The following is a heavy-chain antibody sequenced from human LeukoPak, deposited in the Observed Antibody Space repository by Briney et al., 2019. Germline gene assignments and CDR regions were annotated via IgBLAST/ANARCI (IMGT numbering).Heavy chain of an antibody. D-gene: IGHD3-22*01. CDR2: INHSGST. Sequence: SETLSLTCAVYGVSFSGYYWSWIRQPPGKGLEWVGEINHSGSTNYNPSLKSRVTISVDTSKNQFSLKLSSVTAADTAVYYCARGKIADDSSGYYSDYWGQGTLVTVSS. J-gene: IGHJ4*02. V-gene: IGHV4-34*01. CDR3: ARGKIADDSSGYYSDY. CDR1: GVSFSGYY.